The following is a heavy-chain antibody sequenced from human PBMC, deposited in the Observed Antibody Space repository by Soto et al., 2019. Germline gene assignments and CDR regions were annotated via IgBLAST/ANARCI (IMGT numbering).Heavy chain of an antibody. D-gene: IGHD3-3*02. CDR2: INHSGST. J-gene: IGHJ5*02. CDR3: ASPKIAFYNWFDP. V-gene: IGHV4-34*01. CDR1: GGSFSGYY. Sequence: PSETLSLTCAVYGGSFSGYYWSWIRQPPGKGLEWIEEINHSGSTNYNPSLKSRVTISVDTSKNQFSLKLSSVTAADTAVYYCASPKIAFYNWFDPWGQGTLVTSPQ.